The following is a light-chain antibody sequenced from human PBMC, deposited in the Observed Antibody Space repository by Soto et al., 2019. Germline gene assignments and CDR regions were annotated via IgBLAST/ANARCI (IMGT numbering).Light chain of an antibody. V-gene: IGKV1-5*01. J-gene: IGKJ1*01. CDR3: QQYNSYSPTT. CDR1: QSISSW. CDR2: DAS. Sequence: DIQMTQSPSTLSASVGDRVTITCRASQSISSWLAWYQQKPGKAPKLLIYDASSLESGVPSRFSGSGSGTEFTLTISSLQPDDFATSYCQQYNSYSPTTFGQGTKV.